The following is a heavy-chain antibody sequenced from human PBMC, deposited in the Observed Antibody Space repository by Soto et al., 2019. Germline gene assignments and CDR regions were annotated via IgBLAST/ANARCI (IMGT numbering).Heavy chain of an antibody. J-gene: IGHJ4*02. CDR1: RFTFTSSA. V-gene: IGHV1-58*01. CDR2: IVVGSGNT. D-gene: IGHD4-17*01. Sequence: ASVKVSCKASRFTFTSSAVQWVRQARGQRLEWIGWIVVGSGNTNYAQKFQERVTITRDMSTSTAYMELSSLRSEDTAVYYCAAGYNGDYVSDYWGQGTLVTVSS. CDR3: AAGYNGDYVSDY.